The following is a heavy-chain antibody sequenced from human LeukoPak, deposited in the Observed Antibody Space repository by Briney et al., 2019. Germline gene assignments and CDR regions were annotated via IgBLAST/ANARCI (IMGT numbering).Heavy chain of an antibody. V-gene: IGHV3-33*01. D-gene: IGHD6-13*01. CDR1: GFTFSSYG. CDR2: IWFDGNNK. Sequence: PGGSLRLSCAASGFTFSSYGMHWVRQAPGKGLEWVAVIWFDGNNKYYADSVKGRFTISRDNSKNTVYLQMNSPRAEDTDVYYCERDAAAGKGDNWGQGTLVTVSS. J-gene: IGHJ4*02. CDR3: ERDAAAGKGDN.